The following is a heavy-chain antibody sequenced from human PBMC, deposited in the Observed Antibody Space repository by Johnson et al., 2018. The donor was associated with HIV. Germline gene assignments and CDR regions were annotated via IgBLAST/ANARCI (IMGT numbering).Heavy chain of an antibody. D-gene: IGHD5-18*01. Sequence: VQLVESGGGLTQPGGSLRLSSAASAFTVSSNYMCWVRQAPGKGLYWVSVIYTGGNTYYADSVNALFSISRDNSKNTLYLQMNSLRAEDTDVYYCARGLIIQLWLQAAFDIWGQGTMVTVSS. CDR3: ARGLIIQLWLQAAFDI. CDR1: AFTVSSNY. V-gene: IGHV3-53*01. CDR2: IYTGGNT. J-gene: IGHJ3*02.